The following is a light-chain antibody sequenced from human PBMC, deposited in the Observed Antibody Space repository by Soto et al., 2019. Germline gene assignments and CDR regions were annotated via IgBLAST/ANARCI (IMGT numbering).Light chain of an antibody. V-gene: IGLV2-14*01. CDR3: TSFTTTNVWV. CDR2: EVS. J-gene: IGLJ3*02. Sequence: QSALTQPASVSGSPGQSITISCTGTSSDIGVYNYVSWYQQHPGKAPKLVICEVSNRPSGISSRFSGSKSGNTASLTISGRRAEDEAAYYCTSFTTTNVWVFGGGTKLTVL. CDR1: SSDIGVYNY.